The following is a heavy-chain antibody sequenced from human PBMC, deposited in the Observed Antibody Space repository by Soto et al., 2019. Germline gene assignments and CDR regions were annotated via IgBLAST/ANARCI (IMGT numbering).Heavy chain of an antibody. CDR2: IWHDGSQK. CDR1: GFTFSNYG. CDR3: EGRDDPFHV. Sequence: QVQLVESGGGVVQPGTSLRLSCVASGFTFSNYGTHWVRQAPGRGLEWVAVIWHDGSQKYLTDSVRGRFTISRDNSKNTVYLHMNSLRVEDTAVYYCEGRDDPFHVWGRGTMVTVSS. J-gene: IGHJ3*01. V-gene: IGHV3-33*01.